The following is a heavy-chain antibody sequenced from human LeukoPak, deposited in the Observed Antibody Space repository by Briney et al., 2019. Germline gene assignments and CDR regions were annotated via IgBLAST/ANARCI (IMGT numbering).Heavy chain of an antibody. Sequence: SETLSLTCTVSGGPISSYYWSWIRQPPGKGLEWIGYIYYSGSTNYNPSLKSRVTISVDTSKNQFSLKLSSVTAADTAVYYCARARDDFWSGYYRQPFDPWGQRTLVTVSS. V-gene: IGHV4-59*01. CDR2: IYYSGST. CDR1: GGPISSYY. CDR3: ARARDDFWSGYYRQPFDP. D-gene: IGHD3-3*01. J-gene: IGHJ5*02.